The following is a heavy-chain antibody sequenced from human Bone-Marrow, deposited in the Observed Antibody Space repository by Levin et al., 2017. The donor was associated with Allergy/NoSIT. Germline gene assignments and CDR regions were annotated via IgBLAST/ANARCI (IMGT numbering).Heavy chain of an antibody. J-gene: IGHJ4*02. D-gene: IGHD3-10*01. CDR3: AKAHIVYGSGNYYPVTFPFDF. CDR2: ISGSGHST. Sequence: GGSLRLSCAASGFTFSNFAMSWVRQAPGKGLEWVSGISGSGHSTHYADSVKGRFTFSRDNSDNTLHLQMNGLRADDTAVYYCAKAHIVYGSGNYYPVTFPFDFWGQGTLVTVSS. V-gene: IGHV3-23*01. CDR1: GFTFSNFA.